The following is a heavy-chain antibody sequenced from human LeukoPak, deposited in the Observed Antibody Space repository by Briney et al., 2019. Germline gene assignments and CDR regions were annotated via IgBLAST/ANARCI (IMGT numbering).Heavy chain of an antibody. CDR1: GGSISSSNW. J-gene: IGHJ4*02. D-gene: IGHD2-15*01. CDR2: IYHSGST. CDR3: ARGFYCSGGSCYFDY. V-gene: IGHV4-4*02. Sequence: SETLSLTCAVSGGSISSSNWWSWVRQPPGKGLEWIGEIYHSGSTNYNPSLKSRVTISVDRSKNQFSLKLSSVTAADTAVYYCARGFYCSGGSCYFDYWGQGTLVTVSS.